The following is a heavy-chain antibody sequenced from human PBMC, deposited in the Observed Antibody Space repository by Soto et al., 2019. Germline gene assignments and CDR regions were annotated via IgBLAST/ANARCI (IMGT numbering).Heavy chain of an antibody. CDR1: GFTFSSYA. J-gene: IGHJ4*02. Sequence: GGSLRLSCAASGFTFSSYAMNWVRQAPGKGLEWVSTISGRGGSTYYADSVKGRFTISRDNSKNTLYLQMNSLRAEDTAVYYCEGEVTTEYYFDYWGQGTRVTVSS. CDR2: ISGRGGST. CDR3: EGEVTTEYYFDY. V-gene: IGHV3-23*01. D-gene: IGHD4-17*01.